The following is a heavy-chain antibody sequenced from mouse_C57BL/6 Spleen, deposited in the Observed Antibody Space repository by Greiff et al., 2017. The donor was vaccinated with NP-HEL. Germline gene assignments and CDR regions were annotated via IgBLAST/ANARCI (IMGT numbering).Heavy chain of an antibody. CDR2: IWTGGGT. CDR3: ARKITTVVDYYFDY. J-gene: IGHJ2*01. Sequence: VKLMESGPGLVAPSQSLSITCTVSGFSLTSYAISWVRQPPGKGLEWLGVIWTGGGTNYNSALKSRLSISKDNSKSQVFLKMNSLQTDDTARYYCARKITTVVDYYFDYWGQGTTLTVSS. V-gene: IGHV2-9-1*01. CDR1: GFSLTSYA. D-gene: IGHD1-1*01.